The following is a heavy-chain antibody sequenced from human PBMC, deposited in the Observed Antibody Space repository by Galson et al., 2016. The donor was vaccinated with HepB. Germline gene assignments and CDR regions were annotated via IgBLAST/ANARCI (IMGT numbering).Heavy chain of an antibody. V-gene: IGHV5-51*01. D-gene: IGHD5-12*01. J-gene: IGHJ4*02. Sequence: QSGAEVKKPGESLKISCKGSGSSLTNYWIGWVRQMPGKGLEWMGIIFPGDSDTRYSPSFQGQVTISADKSIGTAYLQWSSLKASDTAMYYWVRRQYSGYDWDYWGQGTLVTVSS. CDR3: VRRQYSGYDWDY. CDR1: GSSLTNYW. CDR2: IFPGDSDT.